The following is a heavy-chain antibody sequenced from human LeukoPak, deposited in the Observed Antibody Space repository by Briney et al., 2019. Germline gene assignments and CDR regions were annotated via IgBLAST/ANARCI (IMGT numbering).Heavy chain of an antibody. CDR1: GYTFTGYY. V-gene: IGHV1-2*02. Sequence: GASVKVSCKASGYTFTGYYMRWVRQAPGQGLEWMGWINPNSGGTNYAQKFQGRVTMTRDTSISTAYMELSRLRSDDTAVYYCAREMSDSSGYLDAFDIWGQGTMVTVSS. CDR2: INPNSGGT. CDR3: AREMSDSSGYLDAFDI. D-gene: IGHD3-22*01. J-gene: IGHJ3*02.